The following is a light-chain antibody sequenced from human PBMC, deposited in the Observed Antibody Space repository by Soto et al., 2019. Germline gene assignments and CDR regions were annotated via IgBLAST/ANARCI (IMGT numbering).Light chain of an antibody. J-gene: IGLJ1*01. CDR2: DVS. V-gene: IGLV2-14*03. CDR1: SSDVGGYNY. Sequence: QSVLTQPASVSGSPGQSITISCTGTSSDVGGYNYVSWYQHHPGKAPKLMIFDVSNRPSGVPIRFSGSKSGNTASLTISGLQPEDEADYYCSSYTTSNTRQIVFGTGTKVTVL. CDR3: SSYTTSNTRQIV.